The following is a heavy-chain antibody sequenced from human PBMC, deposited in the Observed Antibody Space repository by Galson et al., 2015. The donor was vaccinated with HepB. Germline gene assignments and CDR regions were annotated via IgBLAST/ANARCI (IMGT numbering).Heavy chain of an antibody. CDR2: IKSKTDGGTT. D-gene: IGHD3-10*01. J-gene: IGHJ4*02. V-gene: IGHV3-15*07. Sequence: SLRLSCAASGFTFSNAWMNWVRQAPGKGLEWVGRIKSKTDGGTTDYAAPVKGRFTISGDDSKNTLYLQMNSLKTEDTAVYYCTTDHTRWFGELSLDYWGQGTLVTVSS. CDR1: GFTFSNAW. CDR3: TTDHTRWFGELSLDY.